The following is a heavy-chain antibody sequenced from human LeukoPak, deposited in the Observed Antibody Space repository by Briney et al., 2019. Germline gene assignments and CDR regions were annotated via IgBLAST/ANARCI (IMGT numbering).Heavy chain of an antibody. D-gene: IGHD6-6*01. CDR2: IYSGGNT. Sequence: GGSLRLSCAASGFTVSSNYMSWFRQAPEKGLEWVSVIYSGGNTYYADSVKGRSAISRDNSKNTLYLQMNSLRAEDTAVYYCARESSSRDAFDIWGQGTMVTVSS. J-gene: IGHJ3*02. CDR3: ARESSSRDAFDI. V-gene: IGHV3-66*02. CDR1: GFTVSSNY.